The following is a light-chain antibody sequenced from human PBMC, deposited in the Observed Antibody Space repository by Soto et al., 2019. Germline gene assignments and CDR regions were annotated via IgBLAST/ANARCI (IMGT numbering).Light chain of an antibody. CDR3: ALYVGSGTVV. V-gene: IGLV8-61*01. CDR2: STN. Sequence: QTVVSQEPSFSVSPGETVTLTCGLTSASVLTSYYHSWYQQTPGQAPRTLIYSTNIRSSGVPDRFSGSILGNKAALTITGAQADDESDYYCALYVGSGTVVFGGGTKLTVL. J-gene: IGLJ2*01. CDR1: SASVLTSYY.